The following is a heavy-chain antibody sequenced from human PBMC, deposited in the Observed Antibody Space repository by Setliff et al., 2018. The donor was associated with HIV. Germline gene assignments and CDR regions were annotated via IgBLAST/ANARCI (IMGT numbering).Heavy chain of an antibody. CDR3: ARQFDFWSVGFDY. D-gene: IGHD3-3*01. J-gene: IGHJ4*02. V-gene: IGHV4-34*01. CDR1: GGSFSDYY. Sequence: SETLSLTCAVYGGSFSDYYWSWIRQPPGKGLEWIGSIYHSGSTFYNPSLKSRVTIPVDTSKNQFSLKLTSVTAADTAVYYCARQFDFWSVGFDYWGQGTLVTVSS. CDR2: IYHSGST.